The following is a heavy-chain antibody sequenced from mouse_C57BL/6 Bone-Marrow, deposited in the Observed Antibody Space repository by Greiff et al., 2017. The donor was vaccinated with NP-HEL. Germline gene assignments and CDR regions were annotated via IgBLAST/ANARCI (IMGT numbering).Heavy chain of an antibody. CDR3: TTPHYFDY. V-gene: IGHV14-4*01. J-gene: IGHJ2*01. Sequence: EVKLMESGAELVRPGASVKLSCTASGFNIKDDYMHWVKQRPEQGLEWIGWIDPENGDTEYASKFQGKATITADTSSNTAYLQLSSLTSEDTAVYYCTTPHYFDYWGQGTTLTVSS. CDR1: GFNIKDDY. CDR2: IDPENGDT.